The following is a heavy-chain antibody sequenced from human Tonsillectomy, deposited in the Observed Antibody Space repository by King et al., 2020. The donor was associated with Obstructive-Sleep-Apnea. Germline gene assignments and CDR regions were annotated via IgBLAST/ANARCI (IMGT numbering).Heavy chain of an antibody. Sequence: VQLQQSGPGLVKPSQTLSLNCAISGDIVSSNSAALNWIRQSPSRCLEWMGRTYDRSTWYNGYAVSVKSRITINPDTAKNQFSLQLNSVTPEDTAVYYCAGEVRGYNIYWGQGTLVTVSS. CDR3: AGEVRGYNIY. CDR2: TYDRSTWYN. D-gene: IGHD3-10*01. V-gene: IGHV6-1*01. CDR1: GDIVSSNSAA. J-gene: IGHJ4*02.